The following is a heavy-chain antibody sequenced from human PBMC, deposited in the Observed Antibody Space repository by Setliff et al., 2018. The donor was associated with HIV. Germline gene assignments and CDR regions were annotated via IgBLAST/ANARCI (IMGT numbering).Heavy chain of an antibody. CDR2: MYYSGST. J-gene: IGHJ3*02. V-gene: IGHV4-59*08. Sequence: PSETLSLTCTVSNGSISSHYWSWIRRPPGKGLEWIGNMYYSGSTNYNPSLKSRVTISVDRSKNQFSLKLSSVTAADTAVYYWARAEGYCSGGSCYRVPFAFDIWGQGTMVIVSS. D-gene: IGHD2-15*01. CDR1: NGSISSHY. CDR3: ARAEGYCSGGSCYRVPFAFDI.